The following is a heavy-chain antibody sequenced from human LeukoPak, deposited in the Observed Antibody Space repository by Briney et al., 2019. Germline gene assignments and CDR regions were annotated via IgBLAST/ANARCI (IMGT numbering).Heavy chain of an antibody. CDR1: GFTFSNYP. D-gene: IGHD5-24*01. CDR3: ARDKFWYGC. CDR2: ITSNGGST. V-gene: IGHV3-64*01. J-gene: IGHJ4*02. Sequence: GGSLRLSCVASGFTFSNYPMHWVRQAPGKRLEYDSAITSNGGSTYYANSVKGRFTISRDNSKNTLYLQMGSLRVEDTAMYYCARDKFWYGCWGQGTLVTVSS.